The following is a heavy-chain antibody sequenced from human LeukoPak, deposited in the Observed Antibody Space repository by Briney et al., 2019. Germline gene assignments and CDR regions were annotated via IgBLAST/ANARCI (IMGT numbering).Heavy chain of an antibody. Sequence: PGRSLRLSCAASGFTFSSYGMHWVRQAPGRGLEWVTVILYDGTIKYYADSVKGRFTISRDNSKNTLYLQMNSLRAEDTAVYYCGKDTNSGSGSTYYFDYWGQGTLVTVSS. D-gene: IGHD3-10*01. J-gene: IGHJ4*02. CDR1: GFTFSSYG. CDR3: GKDTNSGSGSTYYFDY. V-gene: IGHV3-30*18. CDR2: ILYDGTIK.